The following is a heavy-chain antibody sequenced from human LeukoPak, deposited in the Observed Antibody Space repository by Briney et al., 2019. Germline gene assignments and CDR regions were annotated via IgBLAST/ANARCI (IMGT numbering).Heavy chain of an antibody. Sequence: PGRSLRLSCAASGFTFSSYGMHWVRQAPGKGLEWVSSISGNGVGTYYADSVKGRFTISRGNSKNSLNLQMNSLRVEDTAVYYCAKRGSTTYHFDSWGQGTLVTVSS. J-gene: IGHJ4*02. CDR2: ISGNGVGT. CDR3: AKRGSTTYHFDS. CDR1: GFTFSSYG. V-gene: IGHV3-23*01. D-gene: IGHD2-2*01.